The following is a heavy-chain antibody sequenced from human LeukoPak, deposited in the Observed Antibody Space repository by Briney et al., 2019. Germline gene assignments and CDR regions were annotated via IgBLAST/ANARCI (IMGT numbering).Heavy chain of an antibody. J-gene: IGHJ3*02. CDR1: GCGFTNYW. V-gene: IGHV5-51*01. CDR3: ARRRYCSSTSCYGGVDGFDI. Sequence: GESLKISCRGSGCGFTNYWVGWVRQMPGKDLEWMGIIYPGDSDTRYRPSFQGQVTISADKSFSTAYLQWSSLKASDTAMYYCARRRYCSSTSCYGGVDGFDIWGQGTMVTVSS. CDR2: IYPGDSDT. D-gene: IGHD2-2*01.